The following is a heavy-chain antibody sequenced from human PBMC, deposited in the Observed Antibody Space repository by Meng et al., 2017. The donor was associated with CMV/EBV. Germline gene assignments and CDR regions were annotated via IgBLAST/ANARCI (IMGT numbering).Heavy chain of an antibody. Sequence: GESLKISCAASGFTFSSYAMSWVRQAPGKGLEWVSAISGSGGSTYYADSVKGRLTISRDNSKNTLYLQMNSLRAEDTAVYYCAKELLRMVASVGFDYWGQGTLVTVSS. CDR1: GFTFSSYA. V-gene: IGHV3-23*01. J-gene: IGHJ4*02. CDR3: AKELLRMVASVGFDY. CDR2: ISGSGGST. D-gene: IGHD5-12*01.